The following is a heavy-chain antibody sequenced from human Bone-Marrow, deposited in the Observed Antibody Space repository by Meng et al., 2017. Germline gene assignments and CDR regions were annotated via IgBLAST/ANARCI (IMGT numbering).Heavy chain of an antibody. CDR3: ARSRLGELISLVFDI. CDR2: IWYDGSNK. D-gene: IGHD1-26*01. J-gene: IGHJ3*02. Sequence: GESLKISCAASGFTFSSYGMDWVRQAPGKGLEWVAVIWYDGSNKYYADSVKGRFTISRDNSKNTLYLQMNSLRAEDTAVYYCARSRLGELISLVFDIWGQGTMVTVSS. V-gene: IGHV3-33*01. CDR1: GFTFSSYG.